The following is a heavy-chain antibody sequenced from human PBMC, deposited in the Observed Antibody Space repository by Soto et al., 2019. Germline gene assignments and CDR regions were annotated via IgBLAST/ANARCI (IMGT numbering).Heavy chain of an antibody. CDR2: INAGNGNT. CDR3: ARGPGYSGYDLGFLDYYYYYYMDV. Sequence: ASVKVSCKASGYTFTSYAMHWVRQAPGQRLEWMGWINAGNGNTKYSQKFQGRVTITRDTSASTAYMELSSLRSEDTAVYYCARGPGYSGYDLGFLDYYYYYYMDVWGKGTTVTVSS. CDR1: GYTFTSYA. D-gene: IGHD5-12*01. J-gene: IGHJ6*03. V-gene: IGHV1-3*01.